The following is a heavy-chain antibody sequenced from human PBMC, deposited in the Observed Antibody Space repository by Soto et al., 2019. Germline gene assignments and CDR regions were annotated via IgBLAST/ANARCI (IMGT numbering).Heavy chain of an antibody. CDR3: AGDLNSVSCXGTNPRIQGKRGFGLDV. J-gene: IGHJ6*02. V-gene: IGHV3-66*03. CDR2: ISSCANT. D-gene: IGHD1-26*01. Sequence: PGGSLRLSCAASGFSVTYTYMNWVRHAPGKGLEWVSVISSCANTYYADSVKGRFTISRDNSKNTVYLHMKSLGPEDTAVYYCAGDLNSVSCXGTNPRIQGKRGFGLDVWGPGIAVTVSS. CDR1: GFSVTYTY.